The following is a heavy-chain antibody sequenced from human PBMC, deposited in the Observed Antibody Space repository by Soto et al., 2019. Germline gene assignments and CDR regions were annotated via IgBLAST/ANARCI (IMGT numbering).Heavy chain of an antibody. Sequence: SETLSLTCTVSGGSISSYYWSWIRQPPGKGLEWIGYIYYSGSTNYNPSLKSRVTISVDTSKNQFSPKLSSVTAADTAVYYCARFSSGWKNWFDPWGQGTLVTVS. CDR3: ARFSSGWKNWFDP. CDR1: GGSISSYY. J-gene: IGHJ5*02. CDR2: IYYSGST. D-gene: IGHD6-19*01. V-gene: IGHV4-59*01.